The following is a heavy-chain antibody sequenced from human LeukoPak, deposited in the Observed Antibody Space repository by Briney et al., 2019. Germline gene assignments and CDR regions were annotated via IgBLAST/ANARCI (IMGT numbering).Heavy chain of an antibody. Sequence: ASVKVSCKASGYTFTSYGISWVRRAPGQGLEGMGWISDYNGNTNYAQKLQGRVTMTTDPSTSTAYMELRSLRSDDTAVYYCARDNSAGGYDAPGYFDYWGQGTLVTVSS. D-gene: IGHD5-12*01. CDR3: ARDNSAGGYDAPGYFDY. CDR2: ISDYNGNT. V-gene: IGHV1-18*04. CDR1: GYTFTSYG. J-gene: IGHJ4*02.